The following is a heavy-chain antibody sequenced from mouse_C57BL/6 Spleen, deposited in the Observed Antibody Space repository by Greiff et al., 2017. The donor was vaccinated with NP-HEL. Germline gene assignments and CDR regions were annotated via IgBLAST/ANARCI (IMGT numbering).Heavy chain of an antibody. CDR3: ATGDSSGDEGYLDY. J-gene: IGHJ2*01. CDR2: IDPSDSYT. D-gene: IGHD3-2*02. CDR1: GYTFTSYW. Sequence: VQLQQSGAELVMPGASVKLSCKASGYTFTSYWMHWVKQRPGQGLEWIGEIDPSDSYTNYHQKFKGKSTLTVAKSSSTAYMQLSSLTSEDSADYYGATGDSSGDEGYLDYWGQGTTLTVSS. V-gene: IGHV1-69*01.